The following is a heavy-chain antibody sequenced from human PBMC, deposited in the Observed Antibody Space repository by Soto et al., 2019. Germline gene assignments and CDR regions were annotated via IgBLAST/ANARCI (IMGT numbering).Heavy chain of an antibody. Sequence: GESLKISCQGSGYSFTSYWIGWVRQMPGKGLEWMGIIYPGDSDTRYSPSFQGQVTISADKSISTAYLQWSSLKASDTAMYYCARRGVLIAAAATDNGAYYYGMDVWGQGTTVTVSS. J-gene: IGHJ6*02. CDR3: ARRGVLIAAAATDNGAYYYGMDV. CDR1: GYSFTSYW. D-gene: IGHD6-13*01. CDR2: IYPGDSDT. V-gene: IGHV5-51*01.